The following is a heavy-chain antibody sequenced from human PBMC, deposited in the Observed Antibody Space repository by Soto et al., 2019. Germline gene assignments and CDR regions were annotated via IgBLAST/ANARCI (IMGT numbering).Heavy chain of an antibody. V-gene: IGHV3-11*01. J-gene: IGHJ4*02. Sequence: QVQLVESGGALVKPGGSLRLSCAASGFTLSDYYMSWIRQAPGKGLEWVSYISSSGTTIYYADSVKGRFTISRDSAKNSLYLQMNRLRAEGTGVYYCVRALGGNSDYWGQGTLVTVSS. CDR3: VRALGGNSDY. D-gene: IGHD2-21*02. CDR2: ISSSGTTI. CDR1: GFTLSDYY.